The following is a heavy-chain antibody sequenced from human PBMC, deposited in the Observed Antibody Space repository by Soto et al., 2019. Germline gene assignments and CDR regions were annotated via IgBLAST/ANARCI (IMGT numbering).Heavy chain of an antibody. J-gene: IGHJ5*02. CDR2: IYHSGTT. Sequence: SETLSLTCTVSGDSVSSGAYYWSWIRQPPGKGLEWIGYIYHSGTTNYNPSLKSRVTISLDTSKNQFSLKLTSVTAADTAVYYCAKDRLIVVVINFDWFDPWGQGTLVTVSS. D-gene: IGHD3-22*01. CDR3: AKDRLIVVVINFDWFDP. CDR1: GDSVSSGAYY. V-gene: IGHV4-61*08.